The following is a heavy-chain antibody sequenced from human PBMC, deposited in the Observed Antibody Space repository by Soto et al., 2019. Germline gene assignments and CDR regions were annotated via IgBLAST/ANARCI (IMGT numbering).Heavy chain of an antibody. V-gene: IGHV1-18*01. J-gene: IGHJ6*02. CDR3: ARQHRFTYPGRDV. CDR1: GYTFTSYG. D-gene: IGHD3-3*01. CDR2: ISAYNGNT. Sequence: QVQLVQSGAEVKKPGASVKVSCKASGYTFTSYGISWVRQAPGQGLEWMGWISAYNGNTNYAQKLQGRVTMTTDTTTSTDYMERSSIRSDDTAVYYCARQHRFTYPGRDVWGQGTTVTVSS.